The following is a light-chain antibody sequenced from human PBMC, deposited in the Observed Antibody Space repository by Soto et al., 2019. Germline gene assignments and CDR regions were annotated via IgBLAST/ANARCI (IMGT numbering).Light chain of an antibody. CDR2: AAS. J-gene: IGKJ1*01. V-gene: IGKV1-39*01. CDR1: QSISSY. CDR3: QQSYSTPRT. Sequence: DIQMTQSPSSLSASVGDRVTITCRASQSISSYLNWYQQKPGKAPKLLIYAASSLHSGVPSRFSGSGSGTVFTITISSLQPEDFATYYYQQSYSTPRTFGQGTKVEIK.